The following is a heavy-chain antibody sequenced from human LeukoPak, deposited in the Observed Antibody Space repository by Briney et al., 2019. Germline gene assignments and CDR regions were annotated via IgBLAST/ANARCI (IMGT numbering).Heavy chain of an antibody. D-gene: IGHD3-10*01. Sequence: SETLSLTCAVYGGSFSGYYWSWIRQPPGKGLEWIGKMNHSGSTNYNPSLKSRVTISVDTSKNQFSLRLSSVTATDTAVYYCARRRNYYGSVWLDYWGQGTLVTVSS. CDR2: MNHSGST. J-gene: IGHJ4*02. CDR1: GGSFSGYY. CDR3: ARRRNYYGSVWLDY. V-gene: IGHV4-34*01.